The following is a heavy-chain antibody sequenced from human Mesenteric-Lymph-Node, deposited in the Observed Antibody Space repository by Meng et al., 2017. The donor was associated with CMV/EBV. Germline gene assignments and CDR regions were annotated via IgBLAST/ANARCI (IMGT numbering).Heavy chain of an antibody. Sequence: GESLKISCAASGFTFSSYWMHWVRQAPGKGLVWVSRINSDGSSTSYADSVKGRFTISRDNAKNSLYLQMNSLRAEDTALYYCARIFTLFGVVSDYYYGMDVWGQGTTVTVSS. J-gene: IGHJ6*02. CDR1: GFTFSSYW. CDR2: INSDGSST. V-gene: IGHV3-74*01. CDR3: ARIFTLFGVVSDYYYGMDV. D-gene: IGHD3-3*01.